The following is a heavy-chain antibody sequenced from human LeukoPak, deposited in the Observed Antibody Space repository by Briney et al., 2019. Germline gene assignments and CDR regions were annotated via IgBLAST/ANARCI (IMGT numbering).Heavy chain of an antibody. CDR1: GGTFSSYA. CDR2: TIPIFGTA. V-gene: IGHV1-69*13. D-gene: IGHD2-2*01. CDR3: ARGGVPAATPYDYYGMAV. Sequence: GASVKVSCKASGGTFSSYAISWVRQAPGQGLGWVGGTIPIFGTANYAQTFQGRVTITADESTSTASMELSSLRSEDTAVYYCARGGVPAATPYDYYGMAVWSKGTTATVSS. J-gene: IGHJ6*04.